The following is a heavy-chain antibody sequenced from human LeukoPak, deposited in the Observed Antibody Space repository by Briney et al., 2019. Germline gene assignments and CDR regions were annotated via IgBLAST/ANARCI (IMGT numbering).Heavy chain of an antibody. J-gene: IGHJ6*02. Sequence: GGSLRLSCAASGFSCSNAWMIWVRHAPGKVLKCVGRIKSKTDGGTTDYAAPVKGRFTIARDDSKNTLYLQMNSLTTEDTAVYYCTTAGGLESLRESRYYYYYGMDVWGQGTTVTVSS. CDR2: IKSKTDGGTT. CDR1: GFSCSNAW. V-gene: IGHV3-15*01. D-gene: IGHD5-12*01. CDR3: TTAGGLESLRESRYYYYYGMDV.